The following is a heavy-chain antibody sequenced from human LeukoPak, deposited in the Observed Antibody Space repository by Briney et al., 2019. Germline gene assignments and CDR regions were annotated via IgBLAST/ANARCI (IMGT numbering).Heavy chain of an antibody. D-gene: IGHD2-2*01. J-gene: IGHJ3*02. Sequence: VKVSCKASGYTFTSYGISWVRQAPGQGLEWMGWISAYNGNTNYAQKLQGRVTMTTDTSTSTAYMELRSLRSDDTAVYYCARTPVYCSSTSCRRGAFDIWGQGTMVTVSS. CDR1: GYTFTSYG. CDR2: ISAYNGNT. V-gene: IGHV1-18*01. CDR3: ARTPVYCSSTSCRRGAFDI.